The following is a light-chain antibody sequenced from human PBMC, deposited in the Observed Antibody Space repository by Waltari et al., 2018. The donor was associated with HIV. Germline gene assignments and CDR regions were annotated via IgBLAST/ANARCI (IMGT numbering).Light chain of an antibody. J-gene: IGLJ1*01. CDR1: SGDIGTYTY. CDR2: DVN. CDR3: CSYTVNSTGV. Sequence: QSALTQPASVSGSPGQSIAISCTGTSGDIGTYTYVLWYQQHTGKVPKLIIYDVNVRPSGVSDRFSGSKSGNTATLTISGLHSDDEADYYCCSYTVNSTGVFGAGTKITV. V-gene: IGLV2-14*03.